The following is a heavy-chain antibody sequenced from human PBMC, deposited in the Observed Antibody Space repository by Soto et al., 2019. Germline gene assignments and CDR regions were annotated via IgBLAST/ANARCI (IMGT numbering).Heavy chain of an antibody. D-gene: IGHD6-19*01. Sequence: PSETLSLTCTVSGGSISSSDYYWGWIRQPPGKGLEWIGSIFYSGSTYHNPSLKSRVTISVDTSKNQFSLKLSSVTAADTAVYYCATSHPPAVADDFDYWGQGTLVTVSS. J-gene: IGHJ4*02. CDR2: IFYSGST. CDR1: GGSISSSDYY. CDR3: ATSHPPAVADDFDY. V-gene: IGHV4-39*01.